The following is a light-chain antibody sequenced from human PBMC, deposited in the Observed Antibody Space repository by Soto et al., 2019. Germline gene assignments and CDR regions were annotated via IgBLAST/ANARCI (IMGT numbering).Light chain of an antibody. CDR1: SSDVGSYHY. Sequence: QSVLAQPASVSGAPRQSITISCTGTSSDVGSYHYVSWFQQHPGKAPKLIIFEVSDRPSGVSTRFSGSKSGDTASLTISGLQADDEADYYCSSYTSGRDVYVFGGGTKVTVL. J-gene: IGLJ1*01. CDR3: SSYTSGRDVYV. V-gene: IGLV2-14*01. CDR2: EVS.